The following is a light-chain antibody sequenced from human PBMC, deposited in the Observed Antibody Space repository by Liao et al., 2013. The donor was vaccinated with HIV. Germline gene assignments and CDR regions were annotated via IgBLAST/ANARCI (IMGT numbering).Light chain of an antibody. J-gene: IGLJ3*02. Sequence: SYVLTQPPSVSVAPGKTARITCGGNNIGSKSVHWYQQKPGQAPVLVMYDDTDRPSGIPDRISGSNSGNTATLTISRVEAGDEADYYCQVWDSSSNHWVFGGGTKLTVL. CDR1: NIGSKS. CDR2: DDT. V-gene: IGLV3-21*04. CDR3: QVWDSSSNHWV.